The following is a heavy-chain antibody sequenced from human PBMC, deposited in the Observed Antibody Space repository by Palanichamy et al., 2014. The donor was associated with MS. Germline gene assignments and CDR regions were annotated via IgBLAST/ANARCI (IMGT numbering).Heavy chain of an antibody. CDR1: GDSISSSSYY. CDR2: ST. Sequence: QLQLQESGPGLVKPSETLSLTCTVSGDSISSSSYYWGWIRQPPWKGLDWIGSSTYYNPSLKSRVTISVDTSKNQYSLKLSSVTAADTAVYYCARAPPWNPAAFDIWGQGTMVTVSS. D-gene: IGHD1-1*01. J-gene: IGHJ3*02. V-gene: IGHV4-39*07. CDR3: ARAPPWNPAAFDI.